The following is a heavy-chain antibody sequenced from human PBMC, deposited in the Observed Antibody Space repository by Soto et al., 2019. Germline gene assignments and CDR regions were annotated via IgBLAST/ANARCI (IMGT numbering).Heavy chain of an antibody. CDR2: IYSGGST. CDR1: GFTFSSYA. D-gene: IGHD3-10*01. J-gene: IGHJ4*02. V-gene: IGHV3-66*01. Sequence: GGSLRLSCAASGFTFSSYAMSWVRQAPGKGLEWVSVIYSGGSTYYADSVKGRFTISRDNSKNTLYLQMNSLRAEDTAVYYCARDRVWFGELLFDYWGQGTLVTVSS. CDR3: ARDRVWFGELLFDY.